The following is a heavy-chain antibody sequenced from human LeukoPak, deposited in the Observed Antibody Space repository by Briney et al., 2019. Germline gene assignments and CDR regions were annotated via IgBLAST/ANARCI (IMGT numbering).Heavy chain of an antibody. D-gene: IGHD2-15*01. V-gene: IGHV4-59*08. J-gene: IGHJ4*02. CDR2: IYYSGNT. CDR1: GGSISSYY. Sequence: SETLSLTCTVSGGSISSYYWSWIRQPPGKGLEWIGYIYYSGNTNYNPSLKSRVTMSVDTSKNQFSLKLSSVIAADTAVYYCARLWSTDCSGGSCPHQPNYWGQGTLVTVSS. CDR3: ARLWSTDCSGGSCPHQPNY.